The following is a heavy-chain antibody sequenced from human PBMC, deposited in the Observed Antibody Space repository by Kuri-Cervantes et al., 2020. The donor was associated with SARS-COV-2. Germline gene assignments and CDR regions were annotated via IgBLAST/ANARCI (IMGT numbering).Heavy chain of an antibody. Sequence: SETLSLTCTVSGASMSHPMSHYYWNWIRMTPWKGLEWIGYIFHTGCNSQNPSTKRRVPLSLDTSKNQFSLSLKSVTPADTPVYYCATKLFGGHRFDPGGQGTLVTVSS. CDR3: ATKLFGGHRFDP. CDR2: IFHTGCN. V-gene: IGHV4-61*01. D-gene: IGHD3-10*01. J-gene: IGHJ5*02. CDR1: GASMSHPMSHYY.